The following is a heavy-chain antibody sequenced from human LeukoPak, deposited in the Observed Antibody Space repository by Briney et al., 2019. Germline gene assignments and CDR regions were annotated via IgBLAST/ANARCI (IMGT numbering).Heavy chain of an antibody. J-gene: IGHJ4*02. V-gene: IGHV1-2*02. CDR2: INPNSGGT. Sequence: ASVKVSCKASGYTFTGYYMHWVRPAPGQGLEWMGWINPNSGGTNYAQKFQGRVTMTRDTSISTAYMELSRLRSDDTAVYYCARVGHYDFSLFDWGQGTLVTVSS. D-gene: IGHD3-3*01. CDR3: ARVGHYDFSLFD. CDR1: GYTFTGYY.